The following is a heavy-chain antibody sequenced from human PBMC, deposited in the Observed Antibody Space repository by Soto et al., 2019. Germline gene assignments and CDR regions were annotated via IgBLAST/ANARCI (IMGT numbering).Heavy chain of an antibody. CDR1: GFTFSSYS. J-gene: IGHJ6*02. V-gene: IGHV3-21*01. CDR3: ARDRYSSSWYYYYGMDV. CDR2: ISSSSSYI. D-gene: IGHD6-13*01. Sequence: EVQLVESGGGLVKPGGSLRLSCAASGFTFSSYSMNWVRQAPGKGLEWVSSISSSSSYIYYADSVKGRFTISRDNAKNSLYLQMNSLGAEDTAVYYCARDRYSSSWYYYYGMDVWGQGTTVTVSS.